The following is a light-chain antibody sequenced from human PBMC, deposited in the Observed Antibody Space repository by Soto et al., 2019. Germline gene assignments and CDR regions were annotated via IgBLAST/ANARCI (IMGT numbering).Light chain of an antibody. J-gene: IGKJ1*01. CDR1: QSISSW. V-gene: IGKV1-5*01. CDR3: QQYNSYSTWT. CDR2: GAS. Sequence: DIQMTQSPSTLSASVGDRVTITCRASQSISSWLAWYQQKPGKAPKLLIYGASSFESGVPPSFSGSGSGTEFTLTISSLQPDDFSTYYYQQYNSYSTWTFGQGTKVEIK.